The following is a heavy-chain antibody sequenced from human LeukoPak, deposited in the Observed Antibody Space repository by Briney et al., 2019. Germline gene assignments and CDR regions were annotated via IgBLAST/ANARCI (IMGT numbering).Heavy chain of an antibody. J-gene: IGHJ4*02. CDR2: IYYSGST. Sequence: SETLSLTCTVSGGSISSYYWSWIRQPPGKGLEWIGYIYYSGSTNYNPSLKSRVTISVDTSKNQFSLKLSSVTAADTAVYYCARDPGGNRDGYNLLWGQGTLVTVSS. CDR3: ARDPGGNRDGYNLL. V-gene: IGHV4-59*12. CDR1: GGSISSYY. D-gene: IGHD5-12*01.